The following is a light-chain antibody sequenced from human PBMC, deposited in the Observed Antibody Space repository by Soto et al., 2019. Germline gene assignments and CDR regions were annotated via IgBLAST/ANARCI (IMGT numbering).Light chain of an antibody. J-gene: IGKJ3*01. CDR3: QQYGSSPFT. CDR2: AAS. Sequence: EIVLTQSPGTLSLSPGERATLSCRASQSVSSSYLAWYQQKPGQAPRLLIYAASSRATGIPDRFSGSGSVTDFTLTISRLEPEDVAVYYCQQYGSSPFTFGPGTKVDIK. CDR1: QSVSSSY. V-gene: IGKV3-20*01.